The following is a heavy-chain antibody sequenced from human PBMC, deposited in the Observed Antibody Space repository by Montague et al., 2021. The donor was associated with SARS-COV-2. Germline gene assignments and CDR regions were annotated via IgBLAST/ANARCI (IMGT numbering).Heavy chain of an antibody. J-gene: IGHJ6*02. V-gene: IGHV4-39*01. CDR3: ARHASYDYSKDLYYYYYYGMDV. D-gene: IGHD4-11*01. CDR2: IYYSGST. Sequence: SETLSLTCTVSGGSISSSSYYWGWIRRPPGKGLEWIGSIYYSGSTYYNPSLKSRVTISVDTSKNQFSLKLSSVTAAGTAVYYCARHASYDYSKDLYYYYYYGMDVWGQGTTVTVSS. CDR1: GGSISSSSYY.